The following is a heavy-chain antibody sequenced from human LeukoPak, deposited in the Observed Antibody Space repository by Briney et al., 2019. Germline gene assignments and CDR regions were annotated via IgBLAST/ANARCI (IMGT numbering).Heavy chain of an antibody. D-gene: IGHD6-19*01. J-gene: IGHJ4*02. Sequence: GGSLRLSCAASGFTFSSYGMHWVRQAPGKGLEWVAVIWYDGSNKYYADSVKGRFTISRDNSKNTLYLQMNSLRAEDTAVYYCARRYYYGSGWYYDYWGKGTVVTVSS. V-gene: IGHV3-33*01. CDR2: IWYDGSNK. CDR1: GFTFSSYG. CDR3: ARRYYYGSGWYYDY.